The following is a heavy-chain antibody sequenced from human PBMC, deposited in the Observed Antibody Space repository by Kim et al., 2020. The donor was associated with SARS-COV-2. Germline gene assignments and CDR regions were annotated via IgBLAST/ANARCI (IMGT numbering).Heavy chain of an antibody. CDR3: ASLENTSMVTSYMDV. V-gene: IGHV1-2*02. CDR1: GYTFTNFY. Sequence: ASVKVSCKASGYTFTNFYMHWVRQAPGQGLEWLGWIDPKSGGTNYGQKFQGRVTMTRDTSISIVYMELSRLKSDDTAVYYCASLENTSMVTSYMDVWGQGTTVTVSS. J-gene: IGHJ6*02. CDR2: IDPKSGGT. D-gene: IGHD5-18*01.